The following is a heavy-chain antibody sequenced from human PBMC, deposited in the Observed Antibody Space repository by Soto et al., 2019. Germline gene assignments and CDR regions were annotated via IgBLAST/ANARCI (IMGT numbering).Heavy chain of an antibody. CDR3: ARGHCSGGSCYFADGMDV. CDR2: ISSSSSYI. D-gene: IGHD2-15*01. CDR1: GFTFSSYS. Sequence: EVQLVESGGGLVKPGGSLRLSCAASGFTFSSYSMNWVRQAPGKGLEWVSSISSSSSYIYYADSVKGRFTISRDNAKNSLYLQMNSLRAEDTAVYYCARGHCSGGSCYFADGMDVWGQGTTVTVSS. V-gene: IGHV3-21*01. J-gene: IGHJ6*02.